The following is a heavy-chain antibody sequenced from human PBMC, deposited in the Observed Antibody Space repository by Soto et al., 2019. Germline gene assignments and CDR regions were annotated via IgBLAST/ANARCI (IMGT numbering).Heavy chain of an antibody. CDR2: IWYDGSNK. J-gene: IGHJ4*02. Sequence: QVQLVESGGGVVQPGRSLRLSCAASGFTFNNYGMHWVRQAPGKGLEWVAVIWYDGSNKYYADSVKGRFTISRDNSKNTVYRQMNSLRAEDTAGYYCAADWGRGESYVDYWGQGTLVTVSS. D-gene: IGHD5-18*01. CDR1: GFTFNNYG. V-gene: IGHV3-33*01. CDR3: AADWGRGESYVDY.